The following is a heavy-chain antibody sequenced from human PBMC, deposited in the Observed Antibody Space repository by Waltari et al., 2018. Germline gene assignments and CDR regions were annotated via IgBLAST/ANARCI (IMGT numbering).Heavy chain of an antibody. D-gene: IGHD1-26*01. CDR3: AANPSIRGYYYYMDV. V-gene: IGHV1-58*02. CDR1: GFTFTSSA. Sequence: QMQLVQSGPEVKKPGTSVRVSCKASGFTFTSSAMRWVRQARGQRLEWRGWIVVVSGNTNYAQKFQERVTITRDMSTSTAYMELSSLRSEDTAVYYCAANPSIRGYYYYMDVWGKGTTVTVSS. CDR2: IVVVSGNT. J-gene: IGHJ6*03.